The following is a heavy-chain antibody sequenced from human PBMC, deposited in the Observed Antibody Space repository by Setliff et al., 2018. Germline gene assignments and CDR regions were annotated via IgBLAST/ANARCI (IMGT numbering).Heavy chain of an antibody. CDR2: ISAYNGNT. D-gene: IGHD3-16*01. CDR3: ARDGGGDSDAFDI. Sequence: ASVKVSCKDSGYTFSSYGISWVRQAPGQGLEWMGWISAYNGNTNYAQRFQGRVTMTTDTSTSTAYMELRSLRSDDTAVYFCARDGGGDSDAFDIWGQGTMVTVSS. J-gene: IGHJ3*02. CDR1: GYTFSSYG. V-gene: IGHV1-18*01.